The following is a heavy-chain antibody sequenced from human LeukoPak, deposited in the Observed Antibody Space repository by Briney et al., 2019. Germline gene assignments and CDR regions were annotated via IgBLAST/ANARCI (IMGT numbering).Heavy chain of an antibody. CDR1: GFTFDDYA. J-gene: IGHJ6*02. V-gene: IGHV3-9*01. D-gene: IGHD6-13*01. Sequence: GGSLRLSCAASGFTFDDYAMHWVRQAPGKGLEWVSGISWNSGSIGYADSVKGRFTISRDNAKNYLYLQMNSLRAEDTALYYCAKDKWIMAAAGSYYYYYGMDVWGQGTTVTVSS. CDR3: AKDKWIMAAAGSYYYYYGMDV. CDR2: ISWNSGSI.